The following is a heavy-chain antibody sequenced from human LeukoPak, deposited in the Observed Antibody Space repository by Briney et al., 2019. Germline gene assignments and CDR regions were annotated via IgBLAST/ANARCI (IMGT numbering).Heavy chain of an antibody. CDR2: ISGSGGST. D-gene: IGHD3-22*01. J-gene: IGHJ4*02. CDR3: APHYYDSSWYFDY. V-gene: IGHV3-23*01. CDR1: GFTFSSYT. Sequence: GGSLRLSCAASGFTFSSYTMSWVRQAPGKGLEWVSAISGSGGSTYYADSVKGRFTISRDNSKNTLYLQMNSLRAEDTAVYYCAPHYYDSSWYFDYWGQGTLVTISS.